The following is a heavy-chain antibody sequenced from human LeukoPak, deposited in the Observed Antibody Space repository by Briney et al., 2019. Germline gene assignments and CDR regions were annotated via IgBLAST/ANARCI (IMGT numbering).Heavy chain of an antibody. V-gene: IGHV3-7*01. D-gene: IGHD2-21*01. CDR1: GFTFSSYW. J-gene: IGHJ4*02. CDR3: ARGRLAPLYYFDY. Sequence: GGSLRLSCAASGFTFSSYWMSWVRQAPGKGLEWVANIKQDGSEKYYVDSVKGRFTISRDNAKNSLYLQMNSLRAEDTAVYYCARGRLAPLYYFDYWGQGTLVTVSS. CDR2: IKQDGSEK.